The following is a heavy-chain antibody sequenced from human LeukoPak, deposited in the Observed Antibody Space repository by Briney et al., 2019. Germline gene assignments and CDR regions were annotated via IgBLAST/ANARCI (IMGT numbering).Heavy chain of an antibody. D-gene: IGHD1-26*01. CDR1: GGTFSSYA. Sequence: GASVTVSCTASGGTFSSYAISWVRQAPGQGLEWMGGIIPTFGTANYAQKFQGRVTITADESTSTAYMELSSLRSEDTAVYYCARVLLPHNWFDPWGQGTLVTVSS. V-gene: IGHV1-69*13. CDR3: ARVLLPHNWFDP. J-gene: IGHJ5*02. CDR2: IIPTFGTA.